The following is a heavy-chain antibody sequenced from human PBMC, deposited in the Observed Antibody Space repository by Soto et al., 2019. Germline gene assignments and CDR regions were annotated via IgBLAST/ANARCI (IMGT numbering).Heavy chain of an antibody. V-gene: IGHV3-23*01. CDR1: GFSFNTYA. J-gene: IGHJ6*02. CDR3: AKTMGDCSGGSCYGAYSMDV. Sequence: EVQLLESGGGLVQPGGSLRLSCAASGFSFNTYAMSWVRQARGKGPEWVSTVSASGGSTYSADSVKGRFTISRDNSNHTVHLQMNSLRGEDTAVYYCAKTMGDCSGGSCYGAYSMDVWGQGITVTVSS. CDR2: VSASGGST. D-gene: IGHD2-15*01.